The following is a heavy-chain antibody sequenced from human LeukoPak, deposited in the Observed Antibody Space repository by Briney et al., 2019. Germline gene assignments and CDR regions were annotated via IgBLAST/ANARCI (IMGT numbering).Heavy chain of an antibody. J-gene: IGHJ4*02. CDR1: GFTITDYG. V-gene: IGHV3-23*01. Sequence: GGSLRLSCAVSGFTITDYGMSWVRQAPGRGLEWVSAISVSGDTKYYADSVKGRFIISRDNSRNTLYLQINSLRAEDTALYYCAQGYSSGWYPYWGQGTLVTVSS. CDR2: ISVSGDTK. D-gene: IGHD6-19*01. CDR3: AQGYSSGWYPY.